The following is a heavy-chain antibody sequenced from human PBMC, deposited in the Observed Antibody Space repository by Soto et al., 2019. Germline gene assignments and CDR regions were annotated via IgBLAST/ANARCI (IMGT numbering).Heavy chain of an antibody. J-gene: IGHJ2*01. CDR1: GGSIGNYY. V-gene: IGHV4-4*07. CDR3: ARDYDFKTALDYWYFDL. D-gene: IGHD5-18*01. CDR2: IYTSGRT. Sequence: QVQLQESGPGLVKPSESLSLTCSVSGGSIGNYYWAWIRQSAGKGLEWIGHIYTSGRTHYNPSLTGRVIMLIETSKNQFSLRVTSVTAADTAIYCCARDYDFKTALDYWYFDLWGRGTLLTVSS.